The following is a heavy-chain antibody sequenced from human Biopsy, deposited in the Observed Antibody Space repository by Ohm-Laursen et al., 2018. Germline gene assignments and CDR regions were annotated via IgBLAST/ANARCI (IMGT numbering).Heavy chain of an antibody. CDR1: GGSISSFY. CDR3: ARRGSGGRSFDH. D-gene: IGHD2-15*01. Sequence: SDTLSLTCAVSGGSISSFYWTWIRQPPGKGPEWIGDISDSGSTNYKPSIKSRVIISVDTSKNQFSLNLSSVTAADTAVYYCARRGSGGRSFDHWGQGTLVTVSS. V-gene: IGHV4-59*08. CDR2: ISDSGST. J-gene: IGHJ4*02.